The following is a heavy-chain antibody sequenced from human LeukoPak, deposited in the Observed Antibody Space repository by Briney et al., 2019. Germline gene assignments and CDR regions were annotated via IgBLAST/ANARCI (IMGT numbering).Heavy chain of an antibody. V-gene: IGHV3-23*01. CDR1: GFTFSGHS. CDR3: AKDERYFDWVLPNDSSDS. Sequence: GGSLRLSCAASGFTFSGHSMTWVRQAPGKGLEWVSVIFGNGVKTYYADSLKGRFTISRDNSKSTLYLQMNSLRAEDTAVSYCAKDERYFDWVLPNDSSDSGSQPTMATVPS. J-gene: IGHJ3*02. D-gene: IGHD3-9*01. CDR2: IFGNGVKT.